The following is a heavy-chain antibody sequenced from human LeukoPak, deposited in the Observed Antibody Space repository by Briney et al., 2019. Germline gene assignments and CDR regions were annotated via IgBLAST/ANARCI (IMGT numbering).Heavy chain of an antibody. CDR1: GCVFTNYW. Sequence: GESLKISCKGSGCVFTNYWIGWVRQMPGKGLEWMGIIYPGDSDTRYSPSFQGQVTISADKSISTAYLQWSSLKASDTALYYCLRGLRDYYDSSGYPFWFDPWGQGTLVTVSS. CDR2: IYPGDSDT. CDR3: LRGLRDYYDSSGYPFWFDP. D-gene: IGHD3-22*01. J-gene: IGHJ5*02. V-gene: IGHV5-51*01.